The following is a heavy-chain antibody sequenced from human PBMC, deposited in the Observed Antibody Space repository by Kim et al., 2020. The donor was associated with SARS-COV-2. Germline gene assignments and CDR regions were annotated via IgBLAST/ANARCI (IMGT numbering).Heavy chain of an antibody. D-gene: IGHD1-26*01. CDR1: GYTFTGYY. V-gene: IGHV1-2*02. Sequence: ASVKVSCKASGYTFTGYYMHWVRQAPGQGLEWMGWINPNSGGTNYAQKFQGRVTMTRDTSISTAYMELSRLRSDDTAVYYCARDHQGGGYFDYWGQGTLVTVSS. CDR2: INPNSGGT. CDR3: ARDHQGGGYFDY. J-gene: IGHJ4*02.